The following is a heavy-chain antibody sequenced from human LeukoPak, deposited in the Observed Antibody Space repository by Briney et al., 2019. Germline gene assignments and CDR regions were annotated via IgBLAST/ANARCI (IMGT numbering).Heavy chain of an antibody. Sequence: SGGSLRLSCAASGFTFSTYAMSWVRQAPGKGLEWVSAISGSGDSTYYADSVKGRFTISRDNSKNTLYLQMNSLRAEDTAVYYCAKSPDFWSGFRHFDYWGQGTLVTVSS. CDR2: ISGSGDST. J-gene: IGHJ4*02. CDR3: AKSPDFWSGFRHFDY. CDR1: GFTFSTYA. D-gene: IGHD3-3*01. V-gene: IGHV3-23*01.